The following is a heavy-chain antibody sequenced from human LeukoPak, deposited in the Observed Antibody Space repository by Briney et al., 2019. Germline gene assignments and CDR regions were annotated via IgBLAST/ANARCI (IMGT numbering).Heavy chain of an antibody. V-gene: IGHV3-53*01. CDR2: IYSSGST. CDR1: GFTVGSTY. Sequence: GGSLRLSCEISGFTVGSTYMSWVRQAPGKGLEWISVIYSSGSTYYEDSVKGRFTISRDHSKNMVYLQLNNLRVEDTATYFCARGPGYSNYAGDDAFNIWGQGTVVTVSS. J-gene: IGHJ3*02. D-gene: IGHD4-11*01. CDR3: ARGPGYSNYAGDDAFNI.